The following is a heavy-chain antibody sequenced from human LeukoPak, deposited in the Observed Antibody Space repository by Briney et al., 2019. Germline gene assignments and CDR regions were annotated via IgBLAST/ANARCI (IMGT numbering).Heavy chain of an antibody. J-gene: IGHJ4*02. CDR1: GYRFTNYW. Sequence: GESLKISCKGSGYRFTNYWIGWVRQMPGKDLEWMGIIFPGDSSTIYNPSFQGQVTISVDKSNSTAYLQWSSLKASDTAVYYCARQAVAAFLVFEFWGQGTLVTVSS. D-gene: IGHD3-3*02. CDR2: IFPGDSST. CDR3: ARQAVAAFLVFEF. V-gene: IGHV5-51*01.